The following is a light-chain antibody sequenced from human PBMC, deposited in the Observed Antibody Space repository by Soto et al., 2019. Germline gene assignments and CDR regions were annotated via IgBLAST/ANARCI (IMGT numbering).Light chain of an antibody. CDR3: SSYTTNNAHV. J-gene: IGLJ2*01. V-gene: IGLV2-14*01. CDR1: SNDIGAFDY. Sequence: QSVLTQPASVSASPGQSISMSCTGTSNDIGAFDYVSWYQQHPGKAPKLILFEVFNRPSGVSTRFSGSKSGSTASLTITGLQAEDEADYFGSSYTTNNAHVFGGGTKLTVL. CDR2: EVF.